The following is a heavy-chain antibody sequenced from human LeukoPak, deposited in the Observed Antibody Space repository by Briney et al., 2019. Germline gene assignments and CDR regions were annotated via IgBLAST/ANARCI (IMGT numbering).Heavy chain of an antibody. D-gene: IGHD3-22*01. CDR2: ISYDGSNK. Sequence: PGGSLRLSCAASGFTFSSYAMHWVRQAPGKGLEWVAVISYDGSNKYYADSVKGRFTISRDNSKNTLYLQMNSLRAEDTAVYYCARDPDYYDSSGYYYSHWAQETLVTASS. CDR1: GFTFSSYA. J-gene: IGHJ4*02. V-gene: IGHV3-30-3*01. CDR3: ARDPDYYDSSGYYYSH.